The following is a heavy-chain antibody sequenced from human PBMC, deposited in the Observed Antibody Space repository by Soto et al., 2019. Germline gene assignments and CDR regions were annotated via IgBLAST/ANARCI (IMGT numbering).Heavy chain of an antibody. CDR1: GFTFSDYY. CDR3: ARVKAGAAAGTTQRVYYYGMDV. CDR2: ISSSSSYT. V-gene: IGHV3-11*06. D-gene: IGHD6-13*01. J-gene: IGHJ6*02. Sequence: GGSLRLSCAASGFTFSDYYMSWIRQAPGKGLEWVSYISSSSSYTNYADSVKGRFTISRDNAKNSLYLQMNSLRAEDTAVYYCARVKAGAAAGTTQRVYYYGMDVWGQGTTVTVSS.